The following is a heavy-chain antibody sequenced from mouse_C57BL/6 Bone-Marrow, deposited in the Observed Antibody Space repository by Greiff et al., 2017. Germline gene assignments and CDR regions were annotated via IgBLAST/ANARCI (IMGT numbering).Heavy chain of an antibody. CDR2: INPNNGGT. J-gene: IGHJ2*01. Sequence: EVQLQQSGPELVKPGASVKISCKASGYTFTDYYMNWVKQSHGKSLEWIGDINPNNGGTSYNQKFKGKATLTVDKSSSTAYMELRSLTSEDSAVXYCARVRLPYYFDYWGQGTTLTVSS. CDR3: ARVRLPYYFDY. CDR1: GYTFTDYY. V-gene: IGHV1-26*01. D-gene: IGHD2-2*01.